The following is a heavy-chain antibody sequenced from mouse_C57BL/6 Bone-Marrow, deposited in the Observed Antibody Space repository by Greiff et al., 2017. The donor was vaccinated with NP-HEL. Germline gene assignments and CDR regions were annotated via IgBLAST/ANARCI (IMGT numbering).Heavy chain of an antibody. V-gene: IGHV1-50*01. J-gene: IGHJ2*01. D-gene: IGHD2-3*01. CDR2: IDPSDSYT. Sequence: QVQLQQPGAELVKPGASVKLSCKASGYTFTSYWMQWVKQRPGQGLEWIGEIDPSDSYTNYNQKFKGKATLTVDTSSSPAYMQLSSLTSEDSAVYYCARGLLPDYWGQGTTLTVSS. CDR1: GYTFTSYW. CDR3: ARGLLPDY.